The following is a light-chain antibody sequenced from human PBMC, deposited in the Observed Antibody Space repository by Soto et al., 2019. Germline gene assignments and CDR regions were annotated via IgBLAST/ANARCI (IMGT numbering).Light chain of an antibody. CDR1: RNDIGTYTY. CDR2: EVS. CDR3: SSYTNSIAV. J-gene: IGLJ3*02. Sequence: QSGLTQPASVSGSPGQSITISCTGTRNDIGTYTYVSWYQHHPGKAPKLLIYEVSDRPSGVSNRFSGSKSGNMASLTISGLQAEDEADYYCSSYTNSIAVFGGGTKVTVL. V-gene: IGLV2-14*01.